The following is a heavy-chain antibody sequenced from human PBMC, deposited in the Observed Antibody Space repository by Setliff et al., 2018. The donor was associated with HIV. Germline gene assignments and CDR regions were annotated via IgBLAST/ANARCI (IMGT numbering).Heavy chain of an antibody. CDR1: GYTFIDYY. J-gene: IGHJ6*03. Sequence: ASVKVSCKASGYTFIDYYMHWVRQAPGQGLEWMGMINPSGGSTSYAQNFQGRVTMTRDTSTHTVYMELTSLRSDDTAVYYCAKDLFEGWELPNYMDVWGKGTTVTVSS. D-gene: IGHD1-26*01. V-gene: IGHV1-46*01. CDR3: AKDLFEGWELPNYMDV. CDR2: INPSGGST.